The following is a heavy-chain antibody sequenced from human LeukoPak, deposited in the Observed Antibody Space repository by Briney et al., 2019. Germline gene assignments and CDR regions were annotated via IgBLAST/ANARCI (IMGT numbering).Heavy chain of an antibody. CDR2: IYYSGST. CDR1: GGSISSSSYY. CDR3: ARDKLPRFGVVKYYYGMDV. V-gene: IGHV4-39*07. D-gene: IGHD3-3*01. Sequence: SETLSLTCTVSGGSISSSSYYWGWIRQPPGKGLEWIGSIYYSGSTYYNPSLKSRVTISVDTSKNQFSLKLSSVTAADTAVYYCARDKLPRFGVVKYYYGMDVWGQGTTVTVSS. J-gene: IGHJ6*02.